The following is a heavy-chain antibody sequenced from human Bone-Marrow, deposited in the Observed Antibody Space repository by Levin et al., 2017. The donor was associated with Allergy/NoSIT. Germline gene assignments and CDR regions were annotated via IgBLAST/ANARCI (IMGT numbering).Heavy chain of an antibody. J-gene: IGHJ5*02. D-gene: IGHD6-13*01. CDR1: GFSFSNYA. CDR2: ISGSGVDR. V-gene: IGHV3-23*01. CDR3: AKDFGAAAGYWFDP. Sequence: SCAASGFSFSNYAMSWVRQAPGEGPEWVSSISGSGVDRNYGDSVKGRFTTSRDNSKNTLYLQMSSLRADDTAVYYCAKDFGAAAGYWFDPWGQGTLVTVSS.